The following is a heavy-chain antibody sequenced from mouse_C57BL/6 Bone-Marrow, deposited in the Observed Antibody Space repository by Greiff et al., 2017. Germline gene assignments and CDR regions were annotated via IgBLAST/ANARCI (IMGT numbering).Heavy chain of an antibody. V-gene: IGHV1-52*01. J-gene: IGHJ3*01. Sequence: QVQLQQPGAELVRPGSSVKLSCKASGYTFTSYWMHWVKQRPIQGLEWIGNIDPSDSETHYNQKFKDKAALTVDKSSSTAYMQLSSLTSEDSAVYYCAREWVLGFAYWGQGTLVTVSA. D-gene: IGHD1-3*01. CDR2: IDPSDSET. CDR1: GYTFTSYW. CDR3: AREWVLGFAY.